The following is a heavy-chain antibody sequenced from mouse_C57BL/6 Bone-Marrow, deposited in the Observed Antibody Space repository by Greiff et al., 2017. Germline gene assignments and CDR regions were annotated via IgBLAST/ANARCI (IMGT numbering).Heavy chain of an antibody. CDR1: GYTFTSYD. V-gene: IGHV1-85*01. D-gene: IGHD2-5*01. CDR3: ARSRAYYSNYYAMDY. J-gene: IGHJ4*01. CDR2: IYPRDGST. Sequence: QVQLQQSGPELVKPGASVKLSCKASGYTFTSYDINWVKQRPGQGLEWIGWIYPRDGSTKYNEKFKGKATLTVDTSSSTAYMELHSLTSEDSAVYYCARSRAYYSNYYAMDYWGQGTSVTVSS.